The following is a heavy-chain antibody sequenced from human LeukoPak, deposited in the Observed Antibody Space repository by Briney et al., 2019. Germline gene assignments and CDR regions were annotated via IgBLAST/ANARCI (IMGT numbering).Heavy chain of an antibody. CDR3: ARDPDVDTAMS. Sequence: LGGSLTLSCAASGFPFSSYSMNWVRQAPGKGLEWVSSISSSSSYIYYADSVKGRFTISRDNAKNSLYLQMNSLRAEDTAVYYCARDPDVDTAMSWGQGTLVTVSS. CDR1: GFPFSSYS. J-gene: IGHJ4*02. D-gene: IGHD5-18*01. V-gene: IGHV3-21*01. CDR2: ISSSSSYI.